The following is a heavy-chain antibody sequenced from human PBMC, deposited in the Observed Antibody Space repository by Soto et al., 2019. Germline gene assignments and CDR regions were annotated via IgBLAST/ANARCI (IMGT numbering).Heavy chain of an antibody. J-gene: IGHJ4*02. CDR3: ARRPTLYASESSRFDI. Sequence: ETLCPTCRVSGDSISNSGNYGGWIRRPPGKGLEWIGTMDYSGDTSYNPSLRSRVTISADTSKNQFSLRLSSVSVADTAVYYCARRPTLYASESSRFDIWGQGALVTVYS. V-gene: IGHV4-39*01. CDR1: GDSISNSGNY. D-gene: IGHD3-10*01. CDR2: MDYSGDT.